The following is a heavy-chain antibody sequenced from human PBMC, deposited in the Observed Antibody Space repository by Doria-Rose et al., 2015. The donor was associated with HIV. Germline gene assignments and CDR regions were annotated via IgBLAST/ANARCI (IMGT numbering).Heavy chain of an antibody. Sequence: QVTLKESGPVLVKPTETLTLTCTVSGVSLSSPGMGVSWIRQPPGKALEWLAIIFSDDERSYKTSLKSRLTISRGTSKSQVVLTMTDMGPVDTATYYCARIESSRWYHKYYFDFWGQGTLVIVSA. V-gene: IGHV2-26*01. D-gene: IGHD6-13*01. J-gene: IGHJ4*02. CDR3: ARIESSRWYHKYYFDF. CDR2: IFSDDER. CDR1: GVSLSSPGMG.